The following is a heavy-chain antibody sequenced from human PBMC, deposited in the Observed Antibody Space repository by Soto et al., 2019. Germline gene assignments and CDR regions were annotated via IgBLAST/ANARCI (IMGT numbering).Heavy chain of an antibody. CDR2: IYAGGAT. J-gene: IGHJ6*02. CDR1: GFTVSGNY. CDR3: ARAKLYCGVMSCPPRDFNGMDV. V-gene: IGHV3-53*02. Sequence: VQLVETGGDLIQPGGSLRLSCTASGFTVSGNYMSWVRQAPGKALEWVSVIYAGGATSYADSVKGRFTISRDTSNNTLKLQTNNLSAEDMAVYHGARAKLYCGVMSCPPRDFNGMDVWGQGTTVTVSS. D-gene: IGHD2-21*01.